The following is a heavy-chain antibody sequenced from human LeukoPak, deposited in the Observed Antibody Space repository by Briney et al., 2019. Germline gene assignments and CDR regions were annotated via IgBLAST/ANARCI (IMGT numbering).Heavy chain of an antibody. J-gene: IGHJ6*03. CDR2: ISGSGGST. V-gene: IGHV3-23*01. CDR1: GFTFSSYG. Sequence: GGSLRLSCAASGFTFSSYGMSWVRQAPGKGLEWVSGISGSGGSTNYADSVKGRFTISRDNSKNTLYLQMNSLRAEDTAVYYCAKGLYCGGDCYSFYYYYYMDVWGKGTTVTVSS. CDR3: AKGLYCGGDCYSFYYYYYMDV. D-gene: IGHD2-21*02.